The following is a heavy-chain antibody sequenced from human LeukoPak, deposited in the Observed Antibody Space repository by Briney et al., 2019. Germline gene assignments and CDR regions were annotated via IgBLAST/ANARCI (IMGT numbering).Heavy chain of an antibody. D-gene: IGHD3-10*01. J-gene: IGHJ4*02. V-gene: IGHV3-23*01. CDR1: GYTFSSYA. CDR3: AKDLPLWFGELLIDY. CDR2: ISGSGGST. Sequence: QPGGSLRLSCAAPGYTFSSYAMSWVRQAPGKGLEWVSAISGSGGSTYYADSVKGRFTISRDNSKNTLYLQMNSLRAEDTAVYYCAKDLPLWFGELLIDYWGQGTLVTVSS.